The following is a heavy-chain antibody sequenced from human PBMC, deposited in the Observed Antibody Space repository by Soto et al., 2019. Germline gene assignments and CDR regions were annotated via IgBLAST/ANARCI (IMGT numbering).Heavy chain of an antibody. Sequence: ASVKVSCKASGGTFSSYAISWVRQAPGQGLEWMGGIIPIFGTANYAQKFQGRVTITADKSTSTAYMELSSLRSEDTAVYYCARVSLRFLEWSTSRGYYFDYWGQGTLVTVSS. D-gene: IGHD3-3*01. J-gene: IGHJ4*02. V-gene: IGHV1-69*06. CDR3: ARVSLRFLEWSTSRGYYFDY. CDR1: GGTFSSYA. CDR2: IIPIFGTA.